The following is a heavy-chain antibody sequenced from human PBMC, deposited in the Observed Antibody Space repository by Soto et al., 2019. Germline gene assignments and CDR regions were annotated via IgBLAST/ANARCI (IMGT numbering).Heavy chain of an antibody. CDR2: IWYDGSNK. CDR3: ARDHYVGLAEVDY. V-gene: IGHV3-33*01. Sequence: QLQLVESGGGVVQPGRSLRLSCAASGFTFSSYGMHWVRQAPGKGLEWVAVIWYDGSNKYYADSVKGRFTISRDNSKNTLYLQMNSLRAEDTAVYYCARDHYVGLAEVDYWGQGTLVTVSS. D-gene: IGHD4-17*01. CDR1: GFTFSSYG. J-gene: IGHJ4*02.